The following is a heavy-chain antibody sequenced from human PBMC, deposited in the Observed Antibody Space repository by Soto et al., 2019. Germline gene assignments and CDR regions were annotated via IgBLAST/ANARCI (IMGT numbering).Heavy chain of an antibody. CDR1: GYIFTAYS. CDR3: GSGSYISDY. D-gene: IGHD3-10*01. Sequence: ASVKVSCKASGYIFTAYSMHWVRQAPGQGLEWLGWINPNSGDTIYAQKFQDRVTMTCDTSVSTAYLELSSLSSDDTALYYFGSGSYISDYWGQGTLVTVSS. CDR2: INPNSGDT. J-gene: IGHJ4*02. V-gene: IGHV1-2*02.